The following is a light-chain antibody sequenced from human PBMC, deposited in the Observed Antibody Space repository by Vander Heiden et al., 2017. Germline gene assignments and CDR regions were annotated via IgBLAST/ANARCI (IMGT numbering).Light chain of an antibody. Sequence: DIVMTQSPDSLAVSLGDRATLNCKSSQSVLYTSNNNNYLAWYQHKPGQPPKLLIYWASIRESGVPDRFSGSGSGTDFTLTISSLQAEDVAVYYCQQYYSTPHTFGQGTKLEIK. J-gene: IGKJ2*01. CDR3: QQYYSTPHT. V-gene: IGKV4-1*01. CDR1: QSVLYTSNNNNY. CDR2: WAS.